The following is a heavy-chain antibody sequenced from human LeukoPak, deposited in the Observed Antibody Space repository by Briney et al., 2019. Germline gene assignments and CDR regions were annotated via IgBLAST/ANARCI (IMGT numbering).Heavy chain of an antibody. V-gene: IGHV3-30*02. D-gene: IGHD6-13*01. CDR3: AEDQKLQPFHY. Sequence: GGSLRLSCAASGFIFSTYGMHWVRQAPGKGLEWVAFIQFDGSDEHYADSVKGRFTISRDNSKNTLYLQMNSLRPEDTSVYYCAEDQKLQPFHYWGQGTLVTVSS. CDR2: IQFDGSDE. J-gene: IGHJ4*02. CDR1: GFIFSTYG.